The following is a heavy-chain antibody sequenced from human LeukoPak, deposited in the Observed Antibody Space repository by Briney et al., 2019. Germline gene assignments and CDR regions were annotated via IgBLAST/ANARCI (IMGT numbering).Heavy chain of an antibody. D-gene: IGHD2-21*02. CDR3: ARSPNPVVTAIRLNWFDP. V-gene: IGHV1-46*01. Sequence: ASVKVSCKASGYTFTSYYMHWVRQAPGQGLEWMGIINPSGGSTSYAQKFQGRVTMTRDTSTSTVYMELSSLRSEDTAVYYCARSPNPVVTAIRLNWFDPWGQGTLVTVSS. CDR1: GYTFTSYY. CDR2: INPSGGST. J-gene: IGHJ5*02.